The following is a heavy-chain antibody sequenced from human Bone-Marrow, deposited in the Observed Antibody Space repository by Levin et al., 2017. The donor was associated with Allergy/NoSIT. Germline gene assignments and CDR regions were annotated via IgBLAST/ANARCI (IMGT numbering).Heavy chain of an antibody. CDR1: GYTFSNYY. CDR2: INPSGGST. Sequence: ASVKVSCKASGYTFSNYYMSWVRQAPGQGLEWMGIINPSGGSTSFAQKFQGRVTMTRDTSASTVYMELSSLRFEDTAVYYCTRARGDYGSGNYFPFPLDFWGQGTLVTVSS. J-gene: IGHJ4*02. CDR3: TRARGDYGSGNYFPFPLDF. V-gene: IGHV1-46*01. D-gene: IGHD3-10*01.